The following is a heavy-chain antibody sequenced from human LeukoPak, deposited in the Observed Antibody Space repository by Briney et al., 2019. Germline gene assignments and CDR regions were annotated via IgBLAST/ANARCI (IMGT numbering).Heavy chain of an antibody. CDR1: GYTFTGYF. CDR3: ARDERYDSSGYPFDQ. D-gene: IGHD3-22*01. CDR2: INPNSGVT. J-gene: IGHJ4*02. V-gene: IGHV1-2*02. Sequence: ASVKVSCKASGYTFTGYFMHWVRQAPGQGLEWMGWINPNSGVTNYSLKFQGRVTMTRDTSISTAYMELSSLRSDDTAVYYCARDERYDSSGYPFDQWGQGTLVTVSS.